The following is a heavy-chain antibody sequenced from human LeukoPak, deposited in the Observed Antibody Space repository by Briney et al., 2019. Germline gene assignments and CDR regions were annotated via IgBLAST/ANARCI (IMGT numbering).Heavy chain of an antibody. J-gene: IGHJ4*02. D-gene: IGHD5-18*01. Sequence: GGSLRLSCAASGFSFSNYGMHWVRQTPGKGLEWVAFIRYDGTNKYYADSVKGRFTISRDNAKNSLYLQMNSLRAEDTAVYYCARVFLYRSSYGEYLDYWGQGTLVTVSS. CDR3: ARVFLYRSSYGEYLDY. V-gene: IGHV3-30*02. CDR1: GFSFSNYG. CDR2: IRYDGTNK.